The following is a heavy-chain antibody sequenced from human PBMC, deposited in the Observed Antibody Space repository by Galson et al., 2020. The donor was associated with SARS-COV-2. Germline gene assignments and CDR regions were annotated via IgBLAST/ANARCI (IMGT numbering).Heavy chain of an antibody. J-gene: IGHJ4*02. V-gene: IGHV3-23*01. D-gene: IGHD2-2*01. CDR2: ISGSGGST. CDR1: GFTFSGFA. Sequence: GGSLRLSCAVSGFTFSGFAMSWVRQAPGEGREWVSAISGSGGSTYYADSMKGRFTISRDNSRNTLYLQMNSLRAEDTAVYYCANLASWTILDYWGQGTLVTVSS. CDR3: ANLASWTILDY.